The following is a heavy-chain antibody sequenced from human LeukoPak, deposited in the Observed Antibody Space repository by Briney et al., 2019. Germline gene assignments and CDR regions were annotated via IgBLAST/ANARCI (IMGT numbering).Heavy chain of an antibody. Sequence: TSETLSLTCTVSGGSISSSSYDWGWIRQPPGKGLEWIGSIYYSGSTYYNPSLKSRVTISVDTSKNQFSLKLSSVTATDTAVYYCARRFRSPPALFDYWGQGTLVTVSS. CDR2: IYYSGST. CDR3: ARRFRSPPALFDY. CDR1: GGSISSSSYD. V-gene: IGHV4-39*01. J-gene: IGHJ4*02. D-gene: IGHD2-2*01.